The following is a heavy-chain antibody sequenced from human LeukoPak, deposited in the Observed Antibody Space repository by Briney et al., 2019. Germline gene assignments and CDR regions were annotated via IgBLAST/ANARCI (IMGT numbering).Heavy chain of an antibody. D-gene: IGHD6-13*01. J-gene: IGHJ6*03. Sequence: GGSLRLSCAAAGFTFKDHLMHWVRQPPGKSPEWVSLISWDGLTTTYYADSVKGRFTISRDNSKNTLYLQMNSLRVEDTALYYCAKGKGSSSAYYMDVWGRGTTVTVSS. CDR3: AKGKGSSSAYYMDV. CDR2: ISWDGLTTT. V-gene: IGHV3-43D*04. CDR1: GFTFKDHL.